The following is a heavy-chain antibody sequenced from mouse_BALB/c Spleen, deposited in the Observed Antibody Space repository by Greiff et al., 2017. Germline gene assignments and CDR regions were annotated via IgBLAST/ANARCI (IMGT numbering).Heavy chain of an antibody. CDR2: INPYNDGT. J-gene: IGHJ4*01. Sequence: VQLQQSGPELVKPGASVKMSCKASGHTFTSYVMHWVKQKPGQGLEWIGYINPYNDGTKYNEKFKGKATLTSDKSSSTAYMELSSLTSEDSAVYYCAKDSSGYHSYAMDYWGQGTSVTVSS. V-gene: IGHV1-14*01. CDR3: AKDSSGYHSYAMDY. CDR1: GHTFTSYV. D-gene: IGHD3-2*01.